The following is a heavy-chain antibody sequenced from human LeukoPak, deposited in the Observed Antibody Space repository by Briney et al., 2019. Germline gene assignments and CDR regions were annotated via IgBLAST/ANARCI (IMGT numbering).Heavy chain of an antibody. Sequence: GESLKISCKGSGYSFTSYWIGWVRQMPGGGLDCMGIIYPGDSDTRYSPSFQGQVTISADKSVNSVYLQWSSLKASDTAMYYCASQLAARPGGFDYWGQGTLVTVSS. CDR3: ASQLAARPGGFDY. CDR2: IYPGDSDT. J-gene: IGHJ4*02. V-gene: IGHV5-51*01. CDR1: GYSFTSYW. D-gene: IGHD6-6*01.